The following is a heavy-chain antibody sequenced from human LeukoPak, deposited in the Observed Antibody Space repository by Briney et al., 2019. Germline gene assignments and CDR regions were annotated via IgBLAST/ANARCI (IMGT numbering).Heavy chain of an antibody. CDR2: LNEDGGYT. Sequence: PGGSLRLSCAASGFTFSIYAMSWVRQAPGKGLAWVSGLNEDGGYTYYADSVKGRFTISRDNSKNTLYLQMNSLRAEDTAIYYCAKDKGRITIAAPKDAFDIWGRGTMVTVSS. D-gene: IGHD6-6*01. CDR1: GFTFSIYA. CDR3: AKDKGRITIAAPKDAFDI. J-gene: IGHJ3*02. V-gene: IGHV3-23*01.